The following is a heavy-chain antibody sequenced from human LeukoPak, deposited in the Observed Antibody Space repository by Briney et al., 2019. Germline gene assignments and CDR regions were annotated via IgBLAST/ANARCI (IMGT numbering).Heavy chain of an antibody. V-gene: IGHV1-2*02. J-gene: IGHJ4*02. Sequence: ASVKVSCKASGYTFTGYYMHWVRQSPGQGLEWMGWINPNSGGTNYAQKLQGRVTMTRDTSISTAYMELSRLRSDDTAVYYCARTSYCSSTSCYEPNLAYWGQGTLVTVSS. CDR3: ARTSYCSSTSCYEPNLAY. CDR2: INPNSGGT. D-gene: IGHD2-2*01. CDR1: GYTFTGYY.